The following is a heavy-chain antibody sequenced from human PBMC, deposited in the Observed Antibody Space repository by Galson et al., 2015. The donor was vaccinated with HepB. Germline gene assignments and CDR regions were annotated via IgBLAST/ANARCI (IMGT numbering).Heavy chain of an antibody. CDR2: IYWDDDK. Sequence: PSLVKPTQTLTLTCTFSGFSLSTRGVGVGWLRQPPGKALEWLALIYWDDDKRYSPSLKSRLTITKDTSKNQVVLTMTNMDPVDTATYYCAHSSGNHAFEIWGQGTMVTVSS. D-gene: IGHD1-14*01. CDR3: AHSSGNHAFEI. CDR1: GFSLSTRGVG. J-gene: IGHJ3*02. V-gene: IGHV2-5*02.